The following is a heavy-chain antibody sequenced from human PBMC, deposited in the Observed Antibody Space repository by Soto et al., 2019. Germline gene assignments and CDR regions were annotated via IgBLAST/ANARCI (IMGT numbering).Heavy chain of an antibody. J-gene: IGHJ4*02. V-gene: IGHV1-69*13. D-gene: IGHD6-19*01. CDR3: ARGSYRAVAGIDYFDY. CDR1: GGTFSSYA. CDR2: IIPIFGTA. Sequence: ASVKVSCKASGGTFSSYAISWVRQAPGQGLEWMGGIIPIFGTANYAQKFQGRVTITADESTSTAYMELSSLRSEDTAVYYCARGSYRAVAGIDYFDYWGQGTLVTVSS.